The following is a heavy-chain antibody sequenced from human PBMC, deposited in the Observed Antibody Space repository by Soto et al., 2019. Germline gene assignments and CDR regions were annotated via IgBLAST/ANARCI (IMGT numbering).Heavy chain of an antibody. Sequence: GSLRLSCAASGFTFSSYAMGWVRQAPGKGLEWVSAISGSGGSTYYADSVKGQFTISRDNSKNTLYLQMNSLRAEDTAVYYCAKFELELLTYFDYWGQGTLVTVSS. CDR1: GFTFSSYA. V-gene: IGHV3-23*01. CDR3: AKFELELLTYFDY. D-gene: IGHD1-7*01. J-gene: IGHJ4*02. CDR2: ISGSGGST.